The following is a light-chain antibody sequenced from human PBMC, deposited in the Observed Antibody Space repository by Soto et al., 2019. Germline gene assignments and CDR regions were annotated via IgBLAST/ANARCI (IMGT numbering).Light chain of an antibody. J-gene: IGKJ2*01. V-gene: IGKV3-20*01. Sequence: EIVLTQSPGTLSLSPGERATLSCNASQSVDSSSLAWYQQKPGQAPRLLIYAASSPATGIPDRFSGSGSGTDFTLTISRLEPEDFAVYSGQQSGSSPVTFGQGTKLDI. CDR3: QQSGSSPVT. CDR1: QSVDSSS. CDR2: AAS.